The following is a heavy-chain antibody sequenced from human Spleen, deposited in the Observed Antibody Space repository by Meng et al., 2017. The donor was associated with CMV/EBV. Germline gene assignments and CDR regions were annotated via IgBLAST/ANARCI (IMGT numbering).Heavy chain of an antibody. CDR3: ARQRKGVREAPNY. Sequence: ASGFTFSSYSMNWVRQAPGKGLEWVSSISSSSSYIYYADSVKGRFTISRDNAKNSLYLQMNSLRAEDTAVYYCARQRKGVREAPNYWGQGTLVTVSS. D-gene: IGHD3-10*01. CDR1: GFTFSSYS. J-gene: IGHJ4*02. CDR2: ISSSSSYI. V-gene: IGHV3-21*01.